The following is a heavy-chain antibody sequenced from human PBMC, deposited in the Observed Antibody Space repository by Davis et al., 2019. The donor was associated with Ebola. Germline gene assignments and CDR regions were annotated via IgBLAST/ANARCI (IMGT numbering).Heavy chain of an antibody. Sequence: AASVKVSCKASGYSFTNYAIHWVRQAPGQRLEWMGWINTGNGNTEYSQKFQDRVTITRDTSASTAYMELSSLRSEDTAVYFCARDEFDYWGQGTLVTVSS. CDR1: GYSFTNYA. V-gene: IGHV1-3*04. CDR3: ARDEFDY. CDR2: INTGNGNT. J-gene: IGHJ4*02.